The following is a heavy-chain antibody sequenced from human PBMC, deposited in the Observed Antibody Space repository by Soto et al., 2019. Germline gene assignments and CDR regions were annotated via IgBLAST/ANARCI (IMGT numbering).Heavy chain of an antibody. D-gene: IGHD7-27*01. CDR2: FYTSGNT. CDR1: GGSVSSYY. V-gene: IGHV4-4*07. Sequence: SSETLSLTXTVSGGSVSSYYWSWIRQPAGKGLEWIGRFYTSGNTNYNPSLKSRVTMSLDTSKNQFSLKLSSVTAADTAVYFCASDSTGWFDPWGQGTLVTVSS. J-gene: IGHJ5*02. CDR3: ASDSTGWFDP.